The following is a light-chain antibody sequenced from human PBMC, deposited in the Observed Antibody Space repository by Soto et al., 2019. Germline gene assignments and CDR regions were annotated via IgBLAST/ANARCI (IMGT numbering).Light chain of an antibody. CDR3: QQYFSSPPLT. CDR1: QSIFYSSNNKNY. V-gene: IGKV4-1*01. CDR2: WAS. J-gene: IGKJ4*01. Sequence: DIVMTQSPDSLAVSLVERATTNCKSSQSIFYSSNNKNYLAWYQQKPGQPPKLLIYWASTRESGVPDRFSGSGSGTDFTLTISSLQAEDVAVYYCQQYFSSPPLTFGGGTKVELK.